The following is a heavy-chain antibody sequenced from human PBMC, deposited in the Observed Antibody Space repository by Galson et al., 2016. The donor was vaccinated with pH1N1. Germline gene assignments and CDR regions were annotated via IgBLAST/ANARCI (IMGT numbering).Heavy chain of an antibody. CDR2: VSTYTGNT. CDR3: ARDVPMAGSGFPFDY. V-gene: IGHV1-18*01. Sequence: SVKVSCKASGYTFTTYGISWVRQAPREGLEWMGWVSTYTGNTNYAQKLQGRVTMTTDTSTTTAYMELRSLRSDDTAVYFCARDVPMAGSGFPFDYWGQGTLVTVSS. J-gene: IGHJ4*02. CDR1: GYTFTTYG. D-gene: IGHD6-19*01.